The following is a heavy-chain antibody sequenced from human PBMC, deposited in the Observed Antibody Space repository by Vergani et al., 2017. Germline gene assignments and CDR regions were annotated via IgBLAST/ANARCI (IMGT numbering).Heavy chain of an antibody. D-gene: IGHD3-22*01. CDR2: ISAYNGNT. CDR1: GGTFSSYT. J-gene: IGHJ4*02. V-gene: IGHV1-69*02. Sequence: QVQLVQSGAEVKKPGSSVKVSCKASGGTFSSYTISWVRQAPGQGLEWMGWISAYNGNTNYAQKLQGRVTITRDLSTSTAYMELSSLRSEDTAVYYCAAGFYDRSGYYPDFDYWGQGTLVTVSS. CDR3: AAGFYDRSGYYPDFDY.